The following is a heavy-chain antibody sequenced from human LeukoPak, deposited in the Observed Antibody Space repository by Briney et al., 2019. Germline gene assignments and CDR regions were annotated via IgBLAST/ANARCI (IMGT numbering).Heavy chain of an antibody. D-gene: IGHD4-17*01. Sequence: PGRSLRLSCAASGFTIIGYAMYWVRQAPGKGLEFVASISHDATERYRESVKGRFTISRDNAKNSLYLQMNSLRVEDTAVYYCARGGGGVTTVTDGWFDPWGQGTLVTVSS. CDR2: ISHDATE. V-gene: IGHV3-30*04. CDR1: GFTIIGYA. J-gene: IGHJ5*02. CDR3: ARGGGGVTTVTDGWFDP.